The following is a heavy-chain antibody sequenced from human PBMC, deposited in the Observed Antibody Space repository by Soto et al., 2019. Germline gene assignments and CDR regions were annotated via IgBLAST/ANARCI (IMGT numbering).Heavy chain of an antibody. CDR1: GGSIRTNFY. J-gene: IGHJ4*02. D-gene: IGHD2-15*01. Sequence: PSETLSLTCTVPGGSIRTNFYWGWIRQPPGKGLEWIGSVYYSGSTYYNPSLKSRVTISGDTSKNQFSLKLRSVTAADTAVYYCARIFIASSGSVGDYFDYWGQGILVTVSS. CDR3: ARIFIASSGSVGDYFDY. V-gene: IGHV4-39*01. CDR2: VYYSGST.